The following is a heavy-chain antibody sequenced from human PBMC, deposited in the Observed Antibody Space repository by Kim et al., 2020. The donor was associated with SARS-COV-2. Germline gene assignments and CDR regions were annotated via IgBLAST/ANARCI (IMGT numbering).Heavy chain of an antibody. CDR1: GGSFSGYY. CDR2: INHSGST. CDR3: ARESWLTNSFDY. J-gene: IGHJ4*02. V-gene: IGHV4-34*01. D-gene: IGHD2-8*01. Sequence: SETLSLTCAVYGGSFSGYYWSWIRQPPGKGLEWIGEINHSGSTNYNPSLKSRVTISVDTSKNQFSLKLSSVTAADTAVYYCARESWLTNSFDYWGQGTLVTVSS.